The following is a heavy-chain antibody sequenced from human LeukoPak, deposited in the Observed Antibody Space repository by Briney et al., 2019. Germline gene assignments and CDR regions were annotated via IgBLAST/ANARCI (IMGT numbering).Heavy chain of an antibody. CDR2: IYHSGST. CDR1: GGSISSSNW. Sequence: SGTLSLACAVSGGSISSSNWWSWVRQPPGKGLEWIGEIYHSGSTNYNPSLKSRVTISVDKSKNQFSLKLSSVTAADTAVYYCARSSARITMVRGDLFDYWGQGTLVTVSS. J-gene: IGHJ4*02. D-gene: IGHD3-10*01. CDR3: ARSSARITMVRGDLFDY. V-gene: IGHV4-4*02.